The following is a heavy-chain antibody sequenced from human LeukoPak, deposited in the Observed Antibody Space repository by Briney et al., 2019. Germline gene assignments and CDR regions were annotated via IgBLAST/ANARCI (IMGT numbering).Heavy chain of an antibody. CDR1: GFTFSKYW. CDR2: ISYHGSNK. V-gene: IGHV3-30*03. D-gene: IGHD3-9*01. Sequence: GGSLRLSCSVSGFTFSKYWMNWVRQAPGKGLEWVAVISYHGSNKYYADSVKGRFTISRDNSKNTLYLQMNSLRAEDTAVYYCARDEYYDILTGYSAFDIWGQGTMVTVSS. J-gene: IGHJ3*02. CDR3: ARDEYYDILTGYSAFDI.